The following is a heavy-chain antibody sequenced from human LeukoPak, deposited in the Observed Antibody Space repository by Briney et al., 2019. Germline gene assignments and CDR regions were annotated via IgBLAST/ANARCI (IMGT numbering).Heavy chain of an antibody. J-gene: IGHJ4*02. CDR2: ISGSGGSR. V-gene: IGHV3-23*01. CDR1: GFTFSSYG. D-gene: IGHD5-12*01. Sequence: GGSLRLSCAASGFTFSSYGMSWVRQAPGKGLEWVSAISGSGGSRDYADSVKGRLTISRDNSKNTLYLQMNSLRAEDTAVYYCARVGGYRSFDYWGQGTLVTVSS. CDR3: ARVGGYRSFDY.